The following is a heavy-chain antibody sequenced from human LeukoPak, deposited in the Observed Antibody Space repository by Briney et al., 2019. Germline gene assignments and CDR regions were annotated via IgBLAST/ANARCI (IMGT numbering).Heavy chain of an antibody. V-gene: IGHV3-21*01. D-gene: IGHD6-19*01. CDR3: ARDPGYSSGRGFDY. CDR2: ISSSSYI. Sequence: GGSLRLSCAASGFTFSSYSMDWVRQAPGKGLEWVSSISSSSYIYYADSVKGRFTISRDNAKNSLYLQMNSLGAEDTAVYYCARDPGYSSGRGFDYWGQGTLVTVSS. J-gene: IGHJ4*02. CDR1: GFTFSSYS.